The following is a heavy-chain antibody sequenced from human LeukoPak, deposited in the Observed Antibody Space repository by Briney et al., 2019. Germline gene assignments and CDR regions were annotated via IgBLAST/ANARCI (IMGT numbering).Heavy chain of an antibody. CDR1: GYSISSGYY. V-gene: IGHV4-38-2*02. D-gene: IGHD6-13*01. CDR2: IYHSGST. J-gene: IGHJ6*03. CDR3: ARGEQQLSRWGYYYYYYYMDV. Sequence: SETLSLTCTVSGYSISSGYYWGWIRQPPGKGLEWIGSIYHSGSTSYKSSLKSRVTISVDTSKNQFSLKLSSVTAADTAVYYCARGEQQLSRWGYYYYYYYMDVWGKGTTVTVSS.